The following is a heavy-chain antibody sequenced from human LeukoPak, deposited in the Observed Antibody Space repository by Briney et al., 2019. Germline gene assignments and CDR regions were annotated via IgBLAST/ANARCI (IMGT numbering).Heavy chain of an antibody. V-gene: IGHV3-74*01. CDR2: INTDGSTT. D-gene: IGHD4-17*01. J-gene: IGHJ4*02. Sequence: GGSLRLSCVVSGFTFSTYWMYWVRQAPGKGLVWVSRINTDGSTTNYADSVKGRFTISRDNSKNTLYLQMNSLRAEDTAVYYCARDHRDGDFYFDYWGQGTLVTVSS. CDR3: ARDHRDGDFYFDY. CDR1: GFTFSTYW.